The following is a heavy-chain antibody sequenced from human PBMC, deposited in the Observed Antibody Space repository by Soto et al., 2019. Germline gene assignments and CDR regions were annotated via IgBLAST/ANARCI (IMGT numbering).Heavy chain of an antibody. Sequence: GGSLRLSCAASGFTFSSFEMNWVRQAPGKGLEWVSYISSSGSTIYYADSAKGRFTISRDNAKNSLYLQMSSLRAEDTAVYYCARGGDFYDFWSGNYGMDVWGQGTTVTVSS. CDR2: ISSSGSTI. CDR1: GFTFSSFE. J-gene: IGHJ6*02. D-gene: IGHD3-3*01. CDR3: ARGGDFYDFWSGNYGMDV. V-gene: IGHV3-48*03.